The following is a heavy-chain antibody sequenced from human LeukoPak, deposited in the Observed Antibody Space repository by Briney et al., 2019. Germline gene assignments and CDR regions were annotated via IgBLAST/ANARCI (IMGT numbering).Heavy chain of an antibody. CDR2: IYYSGST. Sequence: SETLSLTCTVSGGSISSGDYYWRWIRQPPGKGLEWIVYIYYSGSTYYNPSLKSRVTISVDTSKNQFSLKLSSVTAADTAVYYCASEVTMVRGRGVDYWGQGTLVTVSS. D-gene: IGHD3-10*01. J-gene: IGHJ4*02. CDR3: ASEVTMVRGRGVDY. V-gene: IGHV4-30-4*01. CDR1: GGSISSGDYY.